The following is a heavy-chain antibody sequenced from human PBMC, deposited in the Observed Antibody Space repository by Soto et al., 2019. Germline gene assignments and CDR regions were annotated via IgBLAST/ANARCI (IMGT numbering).Heavy chain of an antibody. J-gene: IGHJ6*02. D-gene: IGHD2-21*01. Sequence: QVQLVESGGGVVQPGRSLRLSCAASGFTFSSYAMHWVRQAPGKGLEWVAVISYDGSNKYYADSVKGRFTISRDNSKNTLYLQMNSLRAEDTAVYYCARDVKSAYLGYYYYGMDVWGQGTTATVSS. V-gene: IGHV3-30-3*01. CDR1: GFTFSSYA. CDR3: ARDVKSAYLGYYYYGMDV. CDR2: ISYDGSNK.